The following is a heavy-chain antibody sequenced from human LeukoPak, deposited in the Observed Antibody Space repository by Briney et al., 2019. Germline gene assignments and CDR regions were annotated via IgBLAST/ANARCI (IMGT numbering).Heavy chain of an antibody. CDR1: GFTFSSYW. J-gene: IGHJ6*02. D-gene: IGHD2/OR15-2a*01. CDR2: INSDGSST. Sequence: GGSLRLSCAASGFTFSSYWMHWVRQAPGKGLVWVSRINSDGSSTSYADSVKGRFTISRDNAKNTLYLQMNSLRAEDTAVYYCARSSMAPYYYGMDVWGQGTTVTVSS. V-gene: IGHV3-74*01. CDR3: ARSSMAPYYYGMDV.